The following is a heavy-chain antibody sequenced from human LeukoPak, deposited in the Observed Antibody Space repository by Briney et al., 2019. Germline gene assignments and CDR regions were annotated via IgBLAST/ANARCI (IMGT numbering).Heavy chain of an antibody. D-gene: IGHD2-15*01. V-gene: IGHV1-18*01. CDR2: ISAYNGNT. Sequence: ASVKVSCKASGYTFTSYGISWVRQAPGQGLEWMGWISAYNGNTNYAQKLQGRVTMTRDTSISTSYMELTRLTSDDTAVYYCASPVGTTPEGLGLWGQGTLVTVSS. J-gene: IGHJ4*01. CDR1: GYTFTSYG. CDR3: ASPVGTTPEGLGL.